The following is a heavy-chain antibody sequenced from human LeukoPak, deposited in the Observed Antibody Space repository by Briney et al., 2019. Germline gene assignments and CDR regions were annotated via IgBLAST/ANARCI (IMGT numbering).Heavy chain of an antibody. CDR1: GDPISSNSNYK. CDR2: IYYHGST. J-gene: IGHJ4*02. D-gene: IGHD6-13*01. Sequence: SETLSLTCTVSGDPISSNSNYKWSWIRQPAGKGLEWIGYIYYHGSTNYNASLKSRVTFSVDTSKNQFSLKLRSVTAAATAVYYCAREYSGFDYWGQGTLVTVSS. CDR3: AREYSGFDY. V-gene: IGHV4-61*01.